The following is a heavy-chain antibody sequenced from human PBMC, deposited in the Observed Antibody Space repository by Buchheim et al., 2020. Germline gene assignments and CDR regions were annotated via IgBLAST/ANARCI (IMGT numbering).Heavy chain of an antibody. Sequence: EVQLVESGGGLVQPGGSLRLSCAASGFTFSSYSMNWVRQAPGKGLEWVSYISSSSSTIYYADSVKGRFTISRDNAKNSLYLQMNSLRAEDTAVYYCARDAAYCDFWSGYHTFDYWGQGTL. J-gene: IGHJ4*02. V-gene: IGHV3-48*01. CDR2: ISSSSSTI. CDR3: ARDAAYCDFWSGYHTFDY. D-gene: IGHD3-3*01. CDR1: GFTFSSYS.